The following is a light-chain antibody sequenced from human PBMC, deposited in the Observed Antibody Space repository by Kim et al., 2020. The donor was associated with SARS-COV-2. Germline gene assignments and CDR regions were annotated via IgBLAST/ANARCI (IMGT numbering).Light chain of an antibody. V-gene: IGKV2-30*02. CDR3: TEDTPWYT. CDR1: QSLVHSDGNTY. CDR2: KGS. Sequence: VVMTQSPLSLPVTLGQPASISCRSTQSLVHSDGNTYLSWFQHRPGQSPRRLIYKGSNRDSGVPDRFSGIGSGSCQTLGNSGVKTENVGFYFSTEDTPWYTFDQGTKLEIK. J-gene: IGKJ2*01.